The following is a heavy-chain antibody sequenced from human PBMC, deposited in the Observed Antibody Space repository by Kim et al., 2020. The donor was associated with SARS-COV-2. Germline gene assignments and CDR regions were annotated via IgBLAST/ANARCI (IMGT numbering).Heavy chain of an antibody. D-gene: IGHD3-9*01. J-gene: IGHJ6*02. CDR2: IYTSGST. CDR1: GGSISSGSYY. CDR3: ARDGEYYDILTGSYYYYGMDV. Sequence: SETLSLTCTVSGGSISSGSYYWSWIRQPAGKGLEWIGRIYTSGSTNYNPSLKSRVTISVDTSKNQFSLKLSSVTAADTAVYYCARDGEYYDILTGSYYYYGMDVWGQGTTVTVSS. V-gene: IGHV4-61*02.